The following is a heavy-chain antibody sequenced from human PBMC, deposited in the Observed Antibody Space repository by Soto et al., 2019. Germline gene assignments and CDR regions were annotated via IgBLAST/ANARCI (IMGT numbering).Heavy chain of an antibody. CDR3: ARVIFSIARRWYYSFDI. Sequence: SETLSLTCTVSGDSISSYYWSWIRQPPGKGPEWIGYFHYSGSTNYNPSLNNRVTTSVDTSKNQLSLKLSSVTAADTAVYYCARVIFSIARRWYYSFDIRGPGTMVTVS. CDR2: FHYSGST. D-gene: IGHD3-16*01. V-gene: IGHV4-59*01. CDR1: GDSISSYY. J-gene: IGHJ3*02.